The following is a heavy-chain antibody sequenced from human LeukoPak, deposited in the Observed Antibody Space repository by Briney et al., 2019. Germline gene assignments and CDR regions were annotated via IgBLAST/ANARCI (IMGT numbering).Heavy chain of an antibody. V-gene: IGHV3-43*01. J-gene: IGHJ4*02. Sequence: GGSLRLSCATSGFNFDRYTIHWVRQAPGRGLEWVSLAGWAGGTTFYSDSVRGRFTISRDSGRKSAYLQMNSLTTDDTAFYFCAKELDTMFFDYWGQGALVTVSS. D-gene: IGHD3-10*02. CDR3: AKELDTMFFDY. CDR1: GFNFDRYT. CDR2: AGWAGGTT.